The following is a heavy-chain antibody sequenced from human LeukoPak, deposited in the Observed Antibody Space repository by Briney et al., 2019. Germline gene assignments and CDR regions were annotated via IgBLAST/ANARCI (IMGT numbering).Heavy chain of an antibody. Sequence: ASVKVSCKASGNTFNSYGMTRVRQVPGHGSEWMGWISAYSGNTKYAQMLQGRVTTTTDTSTSTAYMELRSLRSDDTAVYYCASGQTVMPPRGYYMDVWGKGTTVTVSS. CDR2: ISAYSGNT. D-gene: IGHD4-17*01. J-gene: IGHJ6*03. CDR3: ASGQTVMPPRGYYMDV. V-gene: IGHV1-18*01. CDR1: GNTFNSYG.